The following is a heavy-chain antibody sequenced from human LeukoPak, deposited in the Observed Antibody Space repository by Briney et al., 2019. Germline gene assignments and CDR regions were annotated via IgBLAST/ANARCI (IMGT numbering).Heavy chain of an antibody. D-gene: IGHD3-10*01. V-gene: IGHV1-24*01. CDR3: ATGNYYGSGSYSPIDY. J-gene: IGHJ4*02. Sequence: ASVKVSCKVSGYTLTELSMHWVRQAPGKGLEWMGGFDPEDGETIYAQKFQGRVTMTEDTSTDTAYMELSSLRSEDTAVYYCATGNYYGSGSYSPIDYWGQGTLVIVSS. CDR1: GYTLTELS. CDR2: FDPEDGET.